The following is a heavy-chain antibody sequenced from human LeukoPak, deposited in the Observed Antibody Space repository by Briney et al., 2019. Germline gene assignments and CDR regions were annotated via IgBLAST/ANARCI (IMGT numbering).Heavy chain of an antibody. J-gene: IGHJ4*02. V-gene: IGHV6-1*01. CDR3: AREAGSRNKSPNYFDY. Sequence: SQTLSLTCAISGDSVSSNSAAWHWIRQSPSRGLEWLGRTYYRSKWYNDYAVSVKSRITINPDTSKNQFSLQLNSVTPEDTAAYYCAREAGSRNKSPNYFDYWGQGTLVTVSS. D-gene: IGHD6-19*01. CDR1: GDSVSSNSAA. CDR2: TYYRSKWYN.